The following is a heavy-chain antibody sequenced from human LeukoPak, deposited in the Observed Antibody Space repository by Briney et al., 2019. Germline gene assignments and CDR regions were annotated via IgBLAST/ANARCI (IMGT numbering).Heavy chain of an antibody. CDR2: ISHDGNDK. J-gene: IGHJ3*02. Sequence: GGSLRLSCAASTFTFSSFGMHWVRQAPGKGMECVTGISHDGNDKYYADSVKGRFTISRDNSKNRLYLQMNSLRPDDTAVYFCAKDTTMMIVAAPMSNAFDIWGQGIMVTVSS. CDR3: AKDTTMMIVAAPMSNAFDI. D-gene: IGHD3-22*01. V-gene: IGHV3-30*18. CDR1: TFTFSSFG.